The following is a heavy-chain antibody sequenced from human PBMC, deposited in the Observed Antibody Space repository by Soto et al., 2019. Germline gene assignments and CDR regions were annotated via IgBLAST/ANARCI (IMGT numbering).Heavy chain of an antibody. J-gene: IGHJ4*02. CDR3: AKAPRRYCSSTSCYVSDY. CDR1: GFTFSSYA. D-gene: IGHD2-2*01. CDR2: ISGSGGST. V-gene: IGHV3-23*01. Sequence: GGSLRLSCAASGFTFSSYAMSWVRQAPGKGLEWVSAISGSGGSTYYADSVKGRFTISRDNSKNTLYLQMNSLRAEDTAVYYFAKAPRRYCSSTSCYVSDYWGQGTLVTVSS.